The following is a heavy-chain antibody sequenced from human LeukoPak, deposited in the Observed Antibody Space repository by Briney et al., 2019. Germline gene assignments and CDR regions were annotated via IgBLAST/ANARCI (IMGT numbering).Heavy chain of an antibody. J-gene: IGHJ5*02. CDR3: ARLTTTVSAWFDP. D-gene: IGHD4-11*01. CDR2: IYYSGST. CDR1: GGSISSYY. Sequence: PSETLSLTCTVSGGSISSYYWSWIRQPPGKGLEWIGYIYYSGSTNYNPSLKSRVTISVDTSKNQFSLKLSSVTAADTAVYYCARLTTTVSAWFDPWGQGTVVTVSS. V-gene: IGHV4-59*08.